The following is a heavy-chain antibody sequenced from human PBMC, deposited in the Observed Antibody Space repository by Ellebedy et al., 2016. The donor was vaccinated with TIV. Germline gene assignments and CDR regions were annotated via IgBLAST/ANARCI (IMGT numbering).Heavy chain of an antibody. J-gene: IGHJ5*02. CDR1: GHTLTKLS. D-gene: IGHD5-18*01. V-gene: IGHV1-24*01. CDR3: AVVRIQIWFPNWFDP. Sequence: ASVKVSCKVSGHTLTKLSMHWVRQAPGKGLEWVGGFDPEHGRAIYAQKFQGRVTMTEDTSTDTVYMELSSLRSEDTAVYYCAVVRIQIWFPNWFDPWGQGTLVTVSS. CDR2: FDPEHGRA.